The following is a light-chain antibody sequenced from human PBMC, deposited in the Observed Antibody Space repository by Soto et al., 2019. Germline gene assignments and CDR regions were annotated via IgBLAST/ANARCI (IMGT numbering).Light chain of an antibody. CDR2: AAS. CDR1: QSVSSTY. Sequence: EIVLTQSPCTLSFSPWESATLSCMATQSVSSTYLAWYQQKPGQAPRLLIYAASSRATDIPDRFSGSGSGTDFTLAISRLEPEDFAVYWCQHYGTSTRTFGQGTKVDIK. CDR3: QHYGTSTRT. J-gene: IGKJ1*01. V-gene: IGKV3-20*01.